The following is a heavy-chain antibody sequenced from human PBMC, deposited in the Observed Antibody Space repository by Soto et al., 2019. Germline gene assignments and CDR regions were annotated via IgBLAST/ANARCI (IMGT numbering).Heavy chain of an antibody. V-gene: IGHV4-59*01. CDR2: IYYSGST. Sequence: SETLSLTCTVSGGSISSDYWSWIRQPPGKGLEWIGYIYYSGSTNYNPSLKSRVTISVDTSKNQFSLKLSSVTAADTAVYYWARVHVVVVAASDVYHYYGMDVWGQGTTVTVSS. J-gene: IGHJ6*02. D-gene: IGHD2-15*01. CDR1: GGSISSDY. CDR3: ARVHVVVVAASDVYHYYGMDV.